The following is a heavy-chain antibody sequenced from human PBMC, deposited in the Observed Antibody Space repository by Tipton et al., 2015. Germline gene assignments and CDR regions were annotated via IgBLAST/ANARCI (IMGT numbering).Heavy chain of an antibody. CDR2: LSALGDTI. CDR3: ATMRNRICDY. Sequence: LSLTCTVSGDSVTYYYWSWVRQAPGTGLEWISYLSALGDTIYYADSVRGRFTISRDDAKNSLYLQLNSLRGEDTAVYYCATMRNRICDYWGQGSLTPSSS. V-gene: IGHV3-11*04. J-gene: IGHJ4*02. D-gene: IGHD1-14*01. CDR1: GDSVTYYY.